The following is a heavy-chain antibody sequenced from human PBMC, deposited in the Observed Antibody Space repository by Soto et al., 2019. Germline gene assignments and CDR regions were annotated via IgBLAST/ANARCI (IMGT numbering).Heavy chain of an antibody. Sequence: GGSLRLSCEVSGFTFRDYAMSWVRQAPGKGLEWVSTVSGSLDSAYYSDAVKGRFTVSRDHSRNVFYLQMDSLRAEDTGVYYCAKDSGLPGDFGILIHAFDIWGQGTLVTVSS. V-gene: IGHV3-23*01. CDR3: AKDSGLPGDFGILIHAFDI. CDR1: GFTFRDYA. CDR2: VSGSLDSA. J-gene: IGHJ3*02. D-gene: IGHD3-10*01.